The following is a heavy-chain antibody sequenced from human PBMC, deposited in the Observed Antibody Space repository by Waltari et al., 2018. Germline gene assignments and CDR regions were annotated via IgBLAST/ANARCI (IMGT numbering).Heavy chain of an antibody. CDR2: TRNKTYSYTT. CDR3: VRTTVVTLKNAFDI. J-gene: IGHJ3*02. V-gene: IGHV3-72*01. Sequence: EVQLVESGGGLVQPGGYLRLSCAASGFSCSDHYMDWVRQAPGKGLEWVGRTRNKTYSYTTEYAASVKGRFTISRDDSKNSLYLQMNSLKTDDTAVYYCVRTTVVTLKNAFDIWGQGTMVTVSS. D-gene: IGHD2-21*02. CDR1: GFSCSDHY.